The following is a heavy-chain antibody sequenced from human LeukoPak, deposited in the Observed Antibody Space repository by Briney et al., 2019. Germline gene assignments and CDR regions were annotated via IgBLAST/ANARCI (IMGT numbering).Heavy chain of an antibody. Sequence: GASVKVSCKASGYTFTSSDINWVRQATGQGLEWMGWINPKSGRTGYAEKFQDRVSMTMNTSISTAYMEVSSLRFDDTAVYYCARGRSGLAAAGTYDYWGQGTLITVSS. CDR2: INPKSGRT. D-gene: IGHD6-13*01. CDR1: GYTFTSSD. CDR3: ARGRSGLAAAGTYDY. V-gene: IGHV1-8*01. J-gene: IGHJ4*02.